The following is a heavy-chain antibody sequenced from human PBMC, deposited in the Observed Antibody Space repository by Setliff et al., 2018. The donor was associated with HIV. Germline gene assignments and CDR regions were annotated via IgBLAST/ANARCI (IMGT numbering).Heavy chain of an antibody. Sequence: PGGSLRLSCAASGFTFSDCDMNWIRQAPGKGLEWVSYISSSGSTIFYADSVKGRFTISRDNAKDSLYLQMNSLRAEDTAVYYCARPLLRTNPVYGILGNWFDSWGRGTLVTVSS. CDR1: GFTFSDCD. V-gene: IGHV3-11*01. J-gene: IGHJ5*01. D-gene: IGHD2-8*01. CDR3: ARPLLRTNPVYGILGNWFDS. CDR2: ISSSGSTI.